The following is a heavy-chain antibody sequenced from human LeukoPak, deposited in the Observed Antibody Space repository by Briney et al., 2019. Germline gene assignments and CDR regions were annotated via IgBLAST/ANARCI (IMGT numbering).Heavy chain of an antibody. CDR2: IKEDGSEK. V-gene: IGHV3-7*03. CDR1: GFTFGDYW. D-gene: IGHD3-22*01. J-gene: IGHJ4*02. CDR3: AKDLAIYDSIYFDY. Sequence: GSLRLSCAASGFTFGDYWMSWVRQAPGKGLEWVASIKEDGSEKYYVDSVKGRFTISRDNAKNSLFLQMNSLRVEDTAVYYCAKDLAIYDSIYFDYWGQGTLVTVSS.